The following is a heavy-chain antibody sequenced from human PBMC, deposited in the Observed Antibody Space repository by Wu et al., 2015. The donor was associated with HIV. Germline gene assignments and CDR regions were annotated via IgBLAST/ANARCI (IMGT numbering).Heavy chain of an antibody. Sequence: QVQLVQSGAEVKKPGSSVKVSCKASGGTFSSYAISWVRQAPGQGLEWMGRIIPIFGTANYAQKFQGRVTVTADESTSTAYMELSSLRSEDTAVYYCASAGIAVADTGYYYYGMDVWGQGTTVTVSS. CDR3: ASAGIAVADTGYYYYGMDV. J-gene: IGHJ6*02. CDR2: IIPIFGTA. V-gene: IGHV1-69*13. CDR1: GGTFSSYA. D-gene: IGHD6-19*01.